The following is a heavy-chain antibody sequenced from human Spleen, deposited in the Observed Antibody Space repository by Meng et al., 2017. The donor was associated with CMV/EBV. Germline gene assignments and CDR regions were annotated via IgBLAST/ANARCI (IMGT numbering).Heavy chain of an antibody. CDR2: ISAYNGHT. D-gene: IGHD6-25*01. CDR3: AGGSGWPFFDY. Sequence: GKASCDTFTSPGVNWVRQAPGQGLEWMAWISAYNGHTNYAHRFQGRVTVTADTSTSTAFMELRSLRSDDTAVYYCAGGSGWPFFDYWGQGTLVTVSS. CDR1: CDTFTSPG. J-gene: IGHJ4*02. V-gene: IGHV1-18*01.